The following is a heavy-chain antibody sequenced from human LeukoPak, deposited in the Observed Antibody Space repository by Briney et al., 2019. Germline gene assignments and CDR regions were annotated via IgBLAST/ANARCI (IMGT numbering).Heavy chain of an antibody. CDR1: GFSLRNYW. Sequence: PAGSLRLSCVASGFSLRNYWMSWVRQAPGKGLEWVGNIKQDESEKYYVDSVKGRFTISRDNAKNSLYLQMNSLRAEDTAVYYCARALNSSSSRYQAFGYLAQGTLLTVSS. J-gene: IGHJ4*02. CDR3: ARALNSSSSRYQAFGY. V-gene: IGHV3-7*01. CDR2: IKQDESEK. D-gene: IGHD2-2*01.